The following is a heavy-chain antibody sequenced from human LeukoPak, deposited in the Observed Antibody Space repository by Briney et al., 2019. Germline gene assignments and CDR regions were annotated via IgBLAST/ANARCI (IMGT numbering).Heavy chain of an antibody. Sequence: PSETLSLTCTVSGGSISSGSYYWSWIRQPAGKGLEWIGRIYTSGSTNYNPSLKSRVTISVDTSKNQFSLKLSSVTAADTAVYYCARGVIVVVPAAIRPRINWFDPWGQGTLVAVSS. V-gene: IGHV4-61*02. D-gene: IGHD2-2*01. CDR2: IYTSGST. CDR1: GGSISSGSYY. J-gene: IGHJ5*02. CDR3: ARGVIVVVPAAIRPRINWFDP.